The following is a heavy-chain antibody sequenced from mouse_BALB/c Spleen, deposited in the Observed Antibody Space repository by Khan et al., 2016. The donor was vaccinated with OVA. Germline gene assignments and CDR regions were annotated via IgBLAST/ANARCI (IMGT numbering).Heavy chain of an antibody. CDR2: IWAGGST. CDR3: VRETAYYGSYEAMDY. V-gene: IGHV2-9*02. CDR1: GFSLTKYG. D-gene: IGHD2-10*01. J-gene: IGHJ4*01. Sequence: VQLKESGPGLVAPSQSLSVTCTVSGFSLTKYGVHWVRQPPGKGLEWLGVIWAGGSTNYNSALMSRLSIRKDTSRNQVFLKLNGLQTDDTARYYCVRETAYYGSYEAMDYWGQGTSVTVSS.